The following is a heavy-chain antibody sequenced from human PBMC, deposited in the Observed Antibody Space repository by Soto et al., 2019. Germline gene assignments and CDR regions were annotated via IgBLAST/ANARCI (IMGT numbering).Heavy chain of an antibody. CDR3: ARGRGITGTSYYYYYMDV. V-gene: IGHV6-1*01. CDR1: GDSVSSNSAA. J-gene: IGHJ6*03. Sequence: SQTLSLTCAISGDSVSSNSAAWNWIRQSPSRGLEWLGRTYYRSKWYNDYAVSVKSRITINPDTSKNQFSLQLNSVTPEDTAVYYCARGRGITGTSYYYYYMDVWGKGTTVTVSS. CDR2: TYYRSKWYN. D-gene: IGHD1-7*01.